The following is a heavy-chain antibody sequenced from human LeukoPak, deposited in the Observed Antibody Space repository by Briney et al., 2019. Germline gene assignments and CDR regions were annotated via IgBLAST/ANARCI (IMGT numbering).Heavy chain of an antibody. CDR1: GFTFSSYA. CDR3: AKDWYCSSTSCSLYYYYYGMDV. Sequence: PGGSLRLSCAASGFTFSSYAMSWVRQAPGEGLEWVSAISGSGGSTYYADSVKGRFTISRDNSKNTLYLQMNSLRAEDTAVYYCAKDWYCSSTSCSLYYYYYGMDVWGKGTTVTVSS. CDR2: ISGSGGST. D-gene: IGHD2-2*01. J-gene: IGHJ6*04. V-gene: IGHV3-23*01.